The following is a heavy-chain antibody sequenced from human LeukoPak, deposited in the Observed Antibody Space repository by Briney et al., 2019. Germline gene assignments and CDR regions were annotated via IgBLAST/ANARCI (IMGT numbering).Heavy chain of an antibody. CDR3: ARGPPAAQYFQH. Sequence: ASVKVSCKASGYTFTTYDINWVRQATGQGLQWMGWINPNSGNTGYAQKFQGRITITRNTSISTVYMELSSLRSEDTAVYYCARGPPAAQYFQHWGQGTLVTVSS. V-gene: IGHV1-8*03. CDR1: GYTFTTYD. D-gene: IGHD2-2*01. CDR2: INPNSGNT. J-gene: IGHJ1*01.